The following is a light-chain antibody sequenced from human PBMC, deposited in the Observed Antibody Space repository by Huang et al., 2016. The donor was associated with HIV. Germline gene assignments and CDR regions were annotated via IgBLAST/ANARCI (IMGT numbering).Light chain of an antibody. CDR3: QHRSDWPPIT. CDR2: DAS. V-gene: IGKV3-11*01. J-gene: IGKJ3*01. Sequence: EIVLTQSPDTLSLSPGERATLSCRASHSVSNYLAWYQQKPGQAPRLLIYDASNRATGIPDRFSGSGSGTDFTLTISSLEPEDFAVYYCQHRSDWPPITFGPGTKVDIK. CDR1: HSVSNY.